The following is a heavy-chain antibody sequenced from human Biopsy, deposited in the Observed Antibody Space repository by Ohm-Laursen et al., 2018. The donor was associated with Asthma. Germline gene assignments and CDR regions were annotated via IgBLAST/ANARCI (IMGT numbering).Heavy chain of an antibody. J-gene: IGHJ4*02. CDR2: IYYSGST. Sequence: SDTLSLTCTVSYGSITSGGYYWTWIRQHPGKGLEWIGFIYYSGSTYYNPSLKSRVSISIDTSKNQFSLKLSSVTAADTAVYYYARAQDYYDSRGYYRSFDYWGQGTLVTVSS. D-gene: IGHD3-22*01. CDR1: YGSITSGGYY. CDR3: ARAQDYYDSRGYYRSFDY. V-gene: IGHV4-31*03.